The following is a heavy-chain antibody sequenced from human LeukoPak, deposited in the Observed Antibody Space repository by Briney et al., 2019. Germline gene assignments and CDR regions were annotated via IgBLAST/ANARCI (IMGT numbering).Heavy chain of an antibody. CDR1: GGSMSSSGYF. Sequence: PSETLSLTCTVSGGSMSSSGYFWFWIRQPPGKGLEWIGTISYSETTYHNPSLKSRVTISVDTSKNQFSLKLSSVTAADTAVYYCASYDSSGYPIFDYWGQGTPVTVPS. D-gene: IGHD3-22*01. V-gene: IGHV4-39*01. CDR3: ASYDSSGYPIFDY. J-gene: IGHJ4*02. CDR2: ISYSETT.